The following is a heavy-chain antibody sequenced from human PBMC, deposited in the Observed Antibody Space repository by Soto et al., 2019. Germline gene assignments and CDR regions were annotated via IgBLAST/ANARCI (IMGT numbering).Heavy chain of an antibody. D-gene: IGHD2-2*01. V-gene: IGHV5-10-1*01. Sequence: GESLKISCKGSGYSFAGYWITWVRQMPGKGLEWMGRIDPSDSYTNYSPSFQGHVTISADKSISTAYLQWSSLKASDTAMYYCARLDLWVVPAAMGGYYYYGMDVWGQGTTVTVSS. CDR2: IDPSDSYT. CDR3: ARLDLWVVPAAMGGYYYYGMDV. J-gene: IGHJ6*02. CDR1: GYSFAGYW.